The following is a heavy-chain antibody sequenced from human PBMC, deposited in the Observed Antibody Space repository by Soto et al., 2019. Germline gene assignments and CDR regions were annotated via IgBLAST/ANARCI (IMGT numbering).Heavy chain of an antibody. D-gene: IGHD3-22*01. V-gene: IGHV3-9*01. CDR3: ARGVFYYYGSSGYSPDY. Sequence: EVQLVESGGGLVQPGRSLRLSCAASGFTFDDYAMHWVRQAPGKGLEWVSGISWNSGSIGYADSVKGRFTISRDNAKNSLYLQMNSLRAEDTAVYYCARGVFYYYGSSGYSPDYWGQGTLVTVSS. J-gene: IGHJ4*02. CDR2: ISWNSGSI. CDR1: GFTFDDYA.